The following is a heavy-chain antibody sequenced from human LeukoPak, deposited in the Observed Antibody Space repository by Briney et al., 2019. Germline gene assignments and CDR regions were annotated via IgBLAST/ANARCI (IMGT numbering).Heavy chain of an antibody. Sequence: PSETLSLTCAVYGGSFSGYYWSWIRQPPGKGLEWIGSIYYSGSTYYNPSLKSRVTISVDTSKNQFSLKLSSVTAADTAVYYCARTSSSWSIGGYYYGMDVWGQGTTVTVSS. CDR1: GGSFSGYY. CDR2: IYYSGST. CDR3: ARTSSSWSIGGYYYGMDV. V-gene: IGHV4-34*01. D-gene: IGHD6-13*01. J-gene: IGHJ6*02.